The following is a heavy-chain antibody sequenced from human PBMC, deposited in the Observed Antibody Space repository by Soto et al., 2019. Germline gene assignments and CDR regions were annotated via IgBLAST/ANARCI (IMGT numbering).Heavy chain of an antibody. D-gene: IGHD3-10*01. J-gene: IGHJ6*02. CDR2: IGTAGDT. Sequence: PGGSLRLSCAASGFTFSSYDMHWVRQATGKGLEWVSAIGTAGDTYYPGSVKGRFTISRENAKNSLYLQMNSLRAEDTAVYYCARVYASQYYYYYGMDVWGQGTTVTVSS. CDR1: GFTFSSYD. V-gene: IGHV3-13*01. CDR3: ARVYASQYYYYYGMDV.